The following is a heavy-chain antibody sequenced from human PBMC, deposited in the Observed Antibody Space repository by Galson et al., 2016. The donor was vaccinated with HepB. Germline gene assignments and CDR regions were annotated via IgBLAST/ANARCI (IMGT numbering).Heavy chain of an antibody. CDR3: SRISCNSLSCKRRNTVDT. V-gene: IGHV4-34*12. CDR2: VVHSGGT. CDR1: GGSFSGYS. D-gene: IGHD2-2*01. Sequence: ETLSLTCAVYGGSFSGYSWSWIRQTPGKGLEWIGEVVHSGGTNYNPSLKSRVTTSLDMSKNQLSLKLTSVTTADTAVYFCSRISCNSLSCKRRNTVDTWGQGTTVIVSS. J-gene: IGHJ3*02.